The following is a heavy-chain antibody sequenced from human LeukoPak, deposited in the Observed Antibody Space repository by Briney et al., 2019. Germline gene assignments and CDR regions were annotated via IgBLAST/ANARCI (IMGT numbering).Heavy chain of an antibody. CDR3: ARDGDSEGYYGMDV. J-gene: IGHJ6*02. D-gene: IGHD2-15*01. CDR2: IYYSGST. CDR1: GGSIGSYY. V-gene: IGHV4-59*01. Sequence: SETLSLTCTVSGGSIGSYYWSWIRQPPGKGLEWIGYIYYSGSTNYNPSLKSRVTISVDTSKNQFSLKLSSVTAADTAVYYCARDGDSEGYYGMDVWGQGTTVTVSS.